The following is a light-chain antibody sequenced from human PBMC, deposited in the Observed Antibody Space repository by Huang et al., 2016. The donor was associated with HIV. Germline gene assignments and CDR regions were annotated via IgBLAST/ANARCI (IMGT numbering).Light chain of an antibody. CDR1: QGISSA. J-gene: IGKJ4*01. V-gene: IGKV1-13*02. CDR2: DAS. CDR3: QQFKSNPLT. Sequence: AIQLTQSPSSLSASVGDRVTITCRARQGISSALAWYHQKPGKPPKLLIYDASSLEGGVPSRFSGSGSGTDFTLTISSLQPEDFASYYCQQFKSNPLTFGGGTRVEIK.